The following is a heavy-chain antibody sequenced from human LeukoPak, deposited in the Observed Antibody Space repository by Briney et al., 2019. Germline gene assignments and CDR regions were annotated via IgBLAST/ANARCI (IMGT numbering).Heavy chain of an antibody. J-gene: IGHJ6*02. D-gene: IGHD2-15*01. CDR3: ARHSGSGYYSYFYTMDV. CDR1: GGSISDYH. Sequence: PSETLSLTCTVSGGSISDYHWSWIRQPPGKGLEYIGYIYNSGRTFYNPSLKSRVTISADTSKKQFSLKLTSVTAADTAVYYCARHSGSGYYSYFYTMDVWGQGATVAVSS. CDR2: IYNSGRT. V-gene: IGHV4-59*08.